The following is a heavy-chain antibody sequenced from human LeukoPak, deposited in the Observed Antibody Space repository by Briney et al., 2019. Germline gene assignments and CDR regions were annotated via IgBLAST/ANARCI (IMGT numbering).Heavy chain of an antibody. CDR3: AKDLRYSSSWYYNGY. J-gene: IGHJ4*02. Sequence: GGTLRLSCAASGFTFSTSGMSWVRQAPGKGLEWVSAISGSGGSTYYADSVKGRFTISRDNSKNTLYLQMNSLRAEDTAVYYCAKDLRYSSSWYYNGYWGQGTLVTVSS. V-gene: IGHV3-23*01. CDR1: GFTFSTSG. D-gene: IGHD6-13*01. CDR2: ISGSGGST.